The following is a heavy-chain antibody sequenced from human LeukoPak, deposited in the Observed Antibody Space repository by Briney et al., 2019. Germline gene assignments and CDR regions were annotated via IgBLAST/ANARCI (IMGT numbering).Heavy chain of an antibody. CDR2: IIWSGGST. CDR1: GFTFDDYG. Sequence: GGSLRLSCAASGFTFDDYGMSWVRQAPGKGLEWVSGIIWSGGSTGYADSVKGRFTISRDNAKNSLYLQMNSLRAEDTAVYYCARDSSSSWYFDYWGQGTLVTVSS. CDR3: ARDSSSSWYFDY. D-gene: IGHD6-13*01. V-gene: IGHV3-20*04. J-gene: IGHJ4*02.